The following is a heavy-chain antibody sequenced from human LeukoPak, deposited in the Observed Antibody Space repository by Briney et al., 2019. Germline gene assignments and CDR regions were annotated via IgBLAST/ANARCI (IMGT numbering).Heavy chain of an antibody. D-gene: IGHD2-2*01. Sequence: ASVKASCKTSGYTFTNYDINWVRQATGQGLEWMGWMNPNSGNTGYAQKFQGRVTMTRNTSISTAYMELSSLRSEDTAVYYCARIGLVVVPAASYHYYYGMDVWGQGTTVTVSS. CDR2: MNPNSGNT. CDR1: GYTFTNYD. V-gene: IGHV1-8*01. CDR3: ARIGLVVVPAASYHYYYGMDV. J-gene: IGHJ6*02.